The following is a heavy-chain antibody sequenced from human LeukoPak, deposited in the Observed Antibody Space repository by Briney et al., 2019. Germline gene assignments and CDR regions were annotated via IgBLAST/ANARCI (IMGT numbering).Heavy chain of an antibody. V-gene: IGHV3-30*18. CDR3: AKSGSGNPDY. D-gene: IGHD3-10*01. J-gene: IGHJ4*02. CDR2: ISYDGSNK. Sequence: GGSLRLSCAASGFTFSSYGMHWVRQAPGKGLEWVAVISYDGSNKYYADSVKGRFTISRDNSKNTLYLQMNSLRAEDTAVYYCAKSGSGNPDYWGQGTLVTVSS. CDR1: GFTFSSYG.